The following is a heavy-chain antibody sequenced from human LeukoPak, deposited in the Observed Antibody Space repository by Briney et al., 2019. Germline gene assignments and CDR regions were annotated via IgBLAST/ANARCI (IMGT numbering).Heavy chain of an antibody. D-gene: IGHD1-26*01. Sequence: GGSLRLSCAASGFTFSSYAMSWVHQAPGKGLEWVSAISGSGGSTYYADSVKGRFTISRDNSKNTLYLQMNSLRAEDTAVYYCASGGGSYPFDYWGQGTLVTVSS. CDR3: ASGGGSYPFDY. CDR2: ISGSGGST. CDR1: GFTFSSYA. V-gene: IGHV3-23*01. J-gene: IGHJ4*02.